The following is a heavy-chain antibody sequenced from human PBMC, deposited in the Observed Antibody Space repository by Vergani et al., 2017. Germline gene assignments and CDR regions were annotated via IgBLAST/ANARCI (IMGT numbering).Heavy chain of an antibody. D-gene: IGHD3-10*01. J-gene: IGHJ6*02. CDR1: GGTFSSYA. CDR3: ASLYGSGSYRYYYGMDV. V-gene: IGHV1-69*12. Sequence: QVQLMQSGAEVKKPGSSVKVSCKASGGTFSSYAISWVRQAPGQGLEWMGGIIPIFGTANYAQKFQGRVTITADESTSTAYMELGSLRSEDTAVYYCASLYGSGSYRYYYGMDVWGQGTTVTVSS. CDR2: IIPIFGTA.